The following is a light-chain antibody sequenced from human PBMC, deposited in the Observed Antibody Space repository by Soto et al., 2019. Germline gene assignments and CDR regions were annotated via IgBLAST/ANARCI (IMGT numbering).Light chain of an antibody. Sequence: QSALTQPASVSGSPGQSITISCTRTSSNVGSYNFVSWYRQYAGKAPELIIYEVSQRPSTFFNRFSGSKSGNTASLTVSGLQSDDEADYYCCSYAGNNTLVFGGGTKVTVL. CDR1: SSNVGSYNF. CDR3: CSYAGNNTLV. V-gene: IGLV2-23*02. J-gene: IGLJ3*02. CDR2: EVS.